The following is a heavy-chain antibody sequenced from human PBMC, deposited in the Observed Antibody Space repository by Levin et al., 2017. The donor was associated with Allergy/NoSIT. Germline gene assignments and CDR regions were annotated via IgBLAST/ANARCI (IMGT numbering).Heavy chain of an antibody. J-gene: IGHJ6*03. Sequence: SQTLSLTCTVSGGSISSSYWSWIRQPPGKGLEWIGYIYYSGSTNYNPSLKSRVTISVDTSKNQFSLKLSSVTAADTAVYYCARHVGFEWGSGSYNPLGYYYYMDVWGKGTTVTVSS. CDR1: GGSISSSY. V-gene: IGHV4-59*08. CDR3: ARHVGFEWGSGSYNPLGYYYYMDV. CDR2: IYYSGST. D-gene: IGHD3-10*01.